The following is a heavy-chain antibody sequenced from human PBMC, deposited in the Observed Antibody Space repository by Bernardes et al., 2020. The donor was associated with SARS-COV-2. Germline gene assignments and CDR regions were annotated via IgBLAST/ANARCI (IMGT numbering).Heavy chain of an antibody. CDR2: ISTVGDP. CDR3: ARGIVGPLGTRFDP. V-gene: IGHV3-13*05. D-gene: IGHD1-26*01. CDR1: GFTFSNYD. J-gene: IGHJ5*02. Sequence: GGSLRLSCAASGFTFSNYDMHWVRQATGKGLEWVSAISTVGDPYYPDSVKGRFTISRENAKNSLYLQMNSLRVADTAVYYCARGIVGPLGTRFDPWGQGTLVTVSS.